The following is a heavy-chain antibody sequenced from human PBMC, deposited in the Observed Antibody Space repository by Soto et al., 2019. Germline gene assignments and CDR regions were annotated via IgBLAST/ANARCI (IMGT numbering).Heavy chain of an antibody. J-gene: IGHJ3*02. CDR2: IIGYSGIR. CDR3: ATDFGLSLGEFDAFHI. D-gene: IGHD3-10*01. CDR1: GSNFTGSG. V-gene: IGHV1-18*01. Sequence: ASVTFSFRAPGSNFTGSGVSWVRQAPGQGLEWMGWIIGYSGIRNYAQKFQGRVSLTTYTSTSTAYMELRSLTSDDTAVYYCATDFGLSLGEFDAFHIWGRGTMVTVSS.